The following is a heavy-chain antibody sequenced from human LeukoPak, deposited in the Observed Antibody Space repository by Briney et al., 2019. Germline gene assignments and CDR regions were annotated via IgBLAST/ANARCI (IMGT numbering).Heavy chain of an antibody. CDR3: ARQGGSEFGLGGLRLLNGAPVAYYYSYLDV. J-gene: IGHJ6*03. D-gene: IGHD3-16*01. CDR1: GGSISSYY. CDR2: IYTSGST. Sequence: SETLSLTCTVSGGSISSYYWSWIRQPPGKGLEWIGYIYTSGSTNYNPSLKSRVTISVDTSKNQFSLKLSSVTAADTAVYYCARQGGSEFGLGGLRLLNGAPVAYYYSYLDVWGKGPTVTVSS. V-gene: IGHV4-4*09.